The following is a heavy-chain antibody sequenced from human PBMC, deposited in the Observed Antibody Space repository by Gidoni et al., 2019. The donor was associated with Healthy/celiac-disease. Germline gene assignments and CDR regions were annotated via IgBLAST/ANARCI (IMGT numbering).Heavy chain of an antibody. V-gene: IGHV1-69*06. D-gene: IGHD2-15*01. CDR2: IIPIFGTA. Sequence: QVQLVQSGAEVKKPASSVKVSCKASGGTFSSYPISWVRQAPGQGLEWMGGIIPIFGTANYAQKFQGRVTITEDKSTSTAYKERSSLGSEETAVYYGASRSFSGGWFDPWGQGTLVTVSS. CDR3: ASRSFSGGWFDP. J-gene: IGHJ5*02. CDR1: GGTFSSYP.